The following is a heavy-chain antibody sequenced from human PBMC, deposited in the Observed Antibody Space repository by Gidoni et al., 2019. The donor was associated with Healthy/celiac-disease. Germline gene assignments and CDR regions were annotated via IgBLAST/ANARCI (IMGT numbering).Heavy chain of an antibody. V-gene: IGHV2-26*01. CDR2: IFSNDEK. D-gene: IGHD3-22*01. CDR1: GFSLSNAIMA. J-gene: IGHJ2*01. Sequence: QVTLKESGPVLVKPTETLTLTCTVSGFSLSNAIMAMSWIRQPPGKAREWLAHIFSNDEKSYSNSLKSRITISKDTSKSQVVLTITNMDTVDTATYYCARIGNYYDSSGYSRYCELWGRGTLVTVSS. CDR3: ARIGNYYDSSGYSRYCEL.